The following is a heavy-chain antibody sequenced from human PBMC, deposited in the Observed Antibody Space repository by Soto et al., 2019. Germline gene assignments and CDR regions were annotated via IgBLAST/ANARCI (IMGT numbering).Heavy chain of an antibody. J-gene: IGHJ6*02. CDR3: ARRVGYVFCRCYYSYYGMDV. V-gene: IGHV4-39*01. CDR2: IYYSGST. D-gene: IGHD3-3*01. Sequence: SSKTLSLTCTVSGGSISSSSYYWGWIRQPPGKGLEWIGSIYYSGSTYYNPSLKSRVTISVDTSKNQFSLKLSSVTAADTAVYYCARRVGYVFCRCYYSYYGMDVSGRGNTVTLSS. CDR1: GGSISSSSYY.